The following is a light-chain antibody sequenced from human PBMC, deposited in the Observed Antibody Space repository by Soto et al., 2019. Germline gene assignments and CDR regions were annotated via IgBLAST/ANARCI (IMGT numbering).Light chain of an antibody. J-gene: IGKJ1*01. Sequence: IQMTQSPSSLSASVRDRVTITCRASQDIGNDLGWYQQKPGKAPNLLIYAASSLRSGVPSRFSGSGSGKHFTLTINSLQAEDCATYFCLRDYTYPWTFGQGTKVEIK. V-gene: IGKV1-6*02. CDR3: LRDYTYPWT. CDR1: QDIGND. CDR2: AAS.